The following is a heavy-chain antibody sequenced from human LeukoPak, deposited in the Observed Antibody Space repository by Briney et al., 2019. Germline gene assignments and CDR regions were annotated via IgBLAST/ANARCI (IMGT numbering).Heavy chain of an antibody. J-gene: IGHJ4*02. D-gene: IGHD1-7*01. CDR2: IYYSGST. V-gene: IGHV4-59*08. Sequence: PSETLSLTCTVSGGSISSYYWSWIRQPPGKGLEWIGYIYYSGSTNYNPSLKSRVTISADTSKNQFSLKLTSVTAADTAVYYCATAPNWNYEDYWGQGTLVTVSS. CDR3: ATAPNWNYEDY. CDR1: GGSISSYY.